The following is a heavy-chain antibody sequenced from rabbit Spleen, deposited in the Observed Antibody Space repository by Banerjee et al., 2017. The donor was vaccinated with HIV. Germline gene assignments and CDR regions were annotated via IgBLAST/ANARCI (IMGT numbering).Heavy chain of an antibody. CDR3: ARDTGSSFSSYGMDL. J-gene: IGHJ6*01. CDR2: IYAGSSGST. V-gene: IGHV1S45*01. Sequence: QEQLVESGGGLVQPEGSLTLTCTASGFSFSTNYYMCWVRQAPGKGLEWIGCIYAGSSGSTGYASWAKGRLTISKTSSTTVTLQMTSLTAADTATYFCARDTGSSFSSYGMDLWGPGTLVTVS. D-gene: IGHD8-1*01. CDR1: GFSFSTNYY.